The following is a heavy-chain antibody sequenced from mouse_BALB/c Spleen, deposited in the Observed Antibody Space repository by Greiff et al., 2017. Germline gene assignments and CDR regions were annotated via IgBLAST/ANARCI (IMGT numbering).Heavy chain of an antibody. CDR2: IYPGSGNT. Sequence: VQLQQSGAELARPGASVKLSCKASGYTFTDYYINWVKQRTGQGLEWIGEIYPGSGNTYYNEKFKGKATLTADKSSSTAYMQLSSLTSEDSAVYFCARSGGNDDWGQGTTLTVAS. D-gene: IGHD2-1*01. J-gene: IGHJ2*01. CDR1: GYTFTDYY. V-gene: IGHV1-77*01. CDR3: ARSGGNDD.